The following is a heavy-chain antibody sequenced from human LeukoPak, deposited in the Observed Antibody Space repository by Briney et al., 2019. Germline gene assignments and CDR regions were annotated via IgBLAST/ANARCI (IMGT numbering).Heavy chain of an antibody. CDR2: INPNSGGT. J-gene: IGHJ4*02. CDR3: ARGLGYCSSTSCPSGY. Sequence: ASVKVSCKASGYTFTGYYMHWVRQAPGQGLEWMGCINPNSGGTNYAQKFQGRVTMTRDTSISTAYMELSRLRSDDTAVYYCARGLGYCSSTSCPSGYWGQGTLVTVSS. V-gene: IGHV1-2*02. D-gene: IGHD2-2*01. CDR1: GYTFTGYY.